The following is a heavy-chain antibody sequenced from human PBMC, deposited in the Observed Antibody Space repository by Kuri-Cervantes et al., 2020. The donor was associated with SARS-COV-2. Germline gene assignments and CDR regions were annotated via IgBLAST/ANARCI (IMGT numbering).Heavy chain of an antibody. D-gene: IGHD3-3*01. V-gene: IGHV1-69*04. J-gene: IGHJ4*02. Sequence: SVKVSCKASGGTFSSYAISWVRQAPGQGLEWMGRIIPILGTANYAQKFQGRVTITADKSTSTAYMELSSLRSEDTAVYYCARASLFVDFWSGYYDHWGQGTLVTVSS. CDR3: ARASLFVDFWSGYYDH. CDR1: GGTFSSYA. CDR2: IIPILGTA.